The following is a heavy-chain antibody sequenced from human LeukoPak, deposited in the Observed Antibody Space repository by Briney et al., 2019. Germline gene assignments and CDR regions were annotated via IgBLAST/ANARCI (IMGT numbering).Heavy chain of an antibody. CDR3: AKRGVGSGSYPTYYFDY. CDR2: ISGSGGST. Sequence: GGSLRLSCAASGFTFSSYAMSWVRQAPGKGLEWVPAISGSGGSTYYADSVKGRFTISRDNSKNTLYLQMNSLRAEDTAVYYCAKRGVGSGSYPTYYFDYWGQGTLVTVSS. J-gene: IGHJ4*02. V-gene: IGHV3-23*01. D-gene: IGHD1-26*01. CDR1: GFTFSSYA.